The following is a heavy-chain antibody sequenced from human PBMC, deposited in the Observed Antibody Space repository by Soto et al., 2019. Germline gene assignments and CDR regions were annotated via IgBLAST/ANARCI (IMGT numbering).Heavy chain of an antibody. CDR3: AMFSYGPGIDY. CDR2: ISGSGGST. J-gene: IGHJ4*02. V-gene: IGHV3-23*01. Sequence: GGSLRLSCAASGFTFSSYAMSWVRQAPGKGLEWVSAISGSGGSTYYADSVKGRFTISRDNSKNTLYLQMNSLRAEDTAVYYRAMFSYGPGIDYWGQGTLVTVSS. CDR1: GFTFSSYA. D-gene: IGHD5-18*01.